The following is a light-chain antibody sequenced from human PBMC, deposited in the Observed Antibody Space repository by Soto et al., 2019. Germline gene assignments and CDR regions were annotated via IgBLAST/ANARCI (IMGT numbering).Light chain of an antibody. V-gene: IGKV1-27*01. CDR3: QQTNRFPLN. CDR1: QGISHF. J-gene: IGKJ4*01. CDR2: EAS. Sequence: DIQMTQSPSSLSASLGDRITFTCRASQGISHFLAWYQQKPGKVPQLLIYEASTLQSGVPSRFSGSGSGTVFTLTITSLQPEDSATYYCQQTNRFPLNFGGGTNVEIK.